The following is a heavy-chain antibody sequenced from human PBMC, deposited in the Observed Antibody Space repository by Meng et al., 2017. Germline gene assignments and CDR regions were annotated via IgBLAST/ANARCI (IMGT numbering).Heavy chain of an antibody. J-gene: IGHJ6*02. Sequence: ASVKVSCKASGYTFTSYYMHWVRQAPGQGLEWMGIINPSGGSTSYAQKFQGRVTMTRDTSTSTVYMELSSLRSEDTAVYYCARDPYYYGSGRYYSGYYYYGMDVWGQGTTVTVSS. D-gene: IGHD3-10*01. CDR1: GYTFTSYY. CDR3: ARDPYYYGSGRYYSGYYYYGMDV. V-gene: IGHV1-46*01. CDR2: INPSGGST.